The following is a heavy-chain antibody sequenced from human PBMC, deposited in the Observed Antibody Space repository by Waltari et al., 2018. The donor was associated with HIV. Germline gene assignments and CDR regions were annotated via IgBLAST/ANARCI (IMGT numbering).Heavy chain of an antibody. D-gene: IGHD3-22*01. V-gene: IGHV3-30*18. CDR2: ISYDGNNK. CDR1: GFPFSNSG. J-gene: IGHJ4*02. CDR3: VEDRGTFTMINDY. Sequence: HVQLVESGGGVVQPGRSLRLSCAASGFPFSNSGMHWVRQAPGKGLEWVAVISYDGNNKNATDSVKGRFTISRDNSKNALYLQMNSLRADDTALYYGVEDRGTFTMINDYWGQGTLVTVSS.